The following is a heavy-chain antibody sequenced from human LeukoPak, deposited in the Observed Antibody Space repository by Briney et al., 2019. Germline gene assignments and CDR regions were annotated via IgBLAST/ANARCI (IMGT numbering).Heavy chain of an antibody. Sequence: SETLSLTCTVSGGSISSYYWSWIRQPPGKGLEWIGYIYYSGSTNYNPSLKSRVAISVDTSKNQFSLKLSSVTAADTAVYYCARETSSGFFDYWGQGTLVTVSS. CDR1: GGSISSYY. CDR2: IYYSGST. CDR3: ARETSSGFFDY. D-gene: IGHD6-19*01. V-gene: IGHV4-59*01. J-gene: IGHJ4*02.